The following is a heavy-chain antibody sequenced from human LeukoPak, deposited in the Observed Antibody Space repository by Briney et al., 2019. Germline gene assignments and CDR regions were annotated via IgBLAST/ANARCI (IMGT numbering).Heavy chain of an antibody. D-gene: IGHD3-16*01. V-gene: IGHV1-2*02. CDR3: ARYPIFTFGVPNGYYYLDV. CDR2: INPNSGGT. Sequence: ASVKVSCKASGYTFTGYYMHWVRQAPGQGLEWMGWINPNSGGTNYAQKFQGRVTMTRDTSISTAYMELSRLRSDDTAVYYCARYPIFTFGVPNGYYYLDVWGKGNTVTISS. CDR1: GYTFTGYY. J-gene: IGHJ6*03.